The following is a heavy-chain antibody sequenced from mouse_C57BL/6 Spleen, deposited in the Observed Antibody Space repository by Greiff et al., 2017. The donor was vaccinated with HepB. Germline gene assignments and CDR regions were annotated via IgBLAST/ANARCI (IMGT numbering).Heavy chain of an antibody. J-gene: IGHJ2*01. Sequence: EVQLQESGPELVKPGASVKISCKASGYSFTGYYLNWVKQSPEKSLEWIGELNPSTGGTTYNQKFKAKATLTVDKSSSTAYMQLKSLTSEDSAVYYCARWNRDYWGQGTTLTVSS. V-gene: IGHV1-42*01. CDR2: LNPSTGGT. CDR1: GYSFTGYY. CDR3: ARWNRDY.